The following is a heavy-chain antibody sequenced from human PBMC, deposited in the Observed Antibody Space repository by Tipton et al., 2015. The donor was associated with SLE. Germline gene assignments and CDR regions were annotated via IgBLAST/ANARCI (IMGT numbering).Heavy chain of an antibody. CDR3: ARALWKGGDY. D-gene: IGHD1-1*01. Sequence: SLRLSCAASGFTFSSYEMNWVRQAPGKGLEWVSYISSSGSTIYYADSVKGRLTISRDNAKNSLYLQMNSLRAEDTAVYYCARALWKGGDYWGQGTLVTVSS. V-gene: IGHV3-48*03. CDR1: GFTFSSYE. CDR2: ISSSGSTI. J-gene: IGHJ4*02.